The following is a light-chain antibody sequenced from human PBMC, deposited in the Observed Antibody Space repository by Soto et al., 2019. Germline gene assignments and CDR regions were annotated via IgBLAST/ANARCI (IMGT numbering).Light chain of an antibody. V-gene: IGLV1-47*01. CDR1: SSNIGSNY. Sequence: QSVLTQPPSASGTPGQRVTISCSGSSSNIGSNYVYWYQQLPGTAPQLLIYKNNQRPSGVPARFSGSKSGASASLAISGLRSEDEADYYCATRDDSLSGWVFGGGTKVTVL. CDR3: ATRDDSLSGWV. CDR2: KNN. J-gene: IGLJ3*02.